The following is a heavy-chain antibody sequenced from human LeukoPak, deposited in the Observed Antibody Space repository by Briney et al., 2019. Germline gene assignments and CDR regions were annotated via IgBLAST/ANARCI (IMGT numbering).Heavy chain of an antibody. CDR1: GGTFSSYA. CDR3: ARDWYGDYPALDY. J-gene: IGHJ4*02. Sequence: GASVKVSCKASGGTFSSYAISWVRQAPGRGLEWMGRIIPIFGTANYAQKFQGRVTITTDESTSTAYMELSSLRSEDTAVYYCARDWYGDYPALDYWGQGTLVTVSS. D-gene: IGHD4-17*01. CDR2: IIPIFGTA. V-gene: IGHV1-69*05.